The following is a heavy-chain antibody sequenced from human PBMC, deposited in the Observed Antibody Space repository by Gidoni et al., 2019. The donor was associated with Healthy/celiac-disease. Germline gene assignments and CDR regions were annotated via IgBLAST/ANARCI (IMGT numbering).Heavy chain of an antibody. Sequence: QLQLQESGPGLVKPSETLSLTCTVSGGSISSSSYYWGWIRQPPGKGLEWIGSIYYSGSTYYNPSLKSRVTISVDTSKNQFSLKLSSVTAADTAVYYCARTVYYYDSSGYVDYWGQGTLVTVSS. J-gene: IGHJ4*02. CDR1: GGSISSSSYY. CDR2: IYYSGST. V-gene: IGHV4-39*01. CDR3: ARTVYYYDSSGYVDY. D-gene: IGHD3-22*01.